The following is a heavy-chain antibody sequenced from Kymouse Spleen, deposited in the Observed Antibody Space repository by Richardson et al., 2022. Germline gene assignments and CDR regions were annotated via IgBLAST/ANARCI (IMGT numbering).Heavy chain of an antibody. CDR2: IWYDGSNK. J-gene: IGHJ6*02. V-gene: IGHV3-33*01. CDR3: ARDPNGSGSYDYYYYGMDV. D-gene: IGHD3-10*01. CDR1: GFTFSSYG. Sequence: QVQLVESGGGVVQPGRSLRLSCAASGFTFSSYGMHWVRQAPGKGLEWVAVIWYDGSNKYYADSVKGRFTISRDNSKNTLYLQMNSLRAEDTAVYYCARDPNGSGSYDYYYYGMDVWGQGTTVTVSS.